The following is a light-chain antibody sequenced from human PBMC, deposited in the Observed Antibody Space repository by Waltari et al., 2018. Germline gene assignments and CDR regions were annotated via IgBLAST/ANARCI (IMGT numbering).Light chain of an antibody. J-gene: IGKJ4*01. CDR3: QQSHSSPLT. CDR1: QDISNY. V-gene: IGKV1-39*01. Sequence: DIQMTQSPSSLSASVGDRVTITCQASQDISNYLNWYQQKPGKAPKLLIYDASNLETGVPSRFSGSGSGTDYTLTINTLQPEDFATYYCQQSHSSPLTFGGGTKVE. CDR2: DAS.